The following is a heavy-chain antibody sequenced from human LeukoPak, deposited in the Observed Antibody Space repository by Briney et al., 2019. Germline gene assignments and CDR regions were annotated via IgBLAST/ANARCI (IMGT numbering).Heavy chain of an antibody. V-gene: IGHV1-18*01. CDR2: LSAYNGKT. CDR1: GYSFTRYS. J-gene: IGHJ3*02. Sequence: ASVKVSCKASGYSFTRYSISWVRQAPGQGLEWMGWLSAYNGKTDYAQKFQGRVTMTKDTYTSTAYMELRSLRSDDTAVYYCARVPDYMGRGVICPFDIWGQGTMVTVSP. D-gene: IGHD3-10*01. CDR3: ARVPDYMGRGVICPFDI.